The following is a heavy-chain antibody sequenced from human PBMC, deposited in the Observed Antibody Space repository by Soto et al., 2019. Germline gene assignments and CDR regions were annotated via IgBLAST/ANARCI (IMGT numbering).Heavy chain of an antibody. V-gene: IGHV3-21*01. CDR3: ARDRRGYCISTSCSYYYYYGMDV. CDR2: IISSISYI. Sequence: GGSLRLSCAASGFTFSSYSMNWVRQAPGKGLEWVSSIISSISYIYYADSVKGRFTISRDNAKNSLFLQMNSLRAEDTAVYYCARDRRGYCISTSCSYYYYYGMDVWGQGTTVTVSS. CDR1: GFTFSSYS. D-gene: IGHD2-2*01. J-gene: IGHJ6*02.